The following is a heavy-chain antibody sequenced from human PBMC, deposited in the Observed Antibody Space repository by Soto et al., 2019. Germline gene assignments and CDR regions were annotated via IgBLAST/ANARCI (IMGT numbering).Heavy chain of an antibody. CDR1: GFTFSDYY. J-gene: IGHJ6*02. V-gene: IGHV3-11*01. Sequence: SLRLSCAASGFTFSDYYMSWIRQAPGKGLEWVSYISSSGSTIYYADSVKGRFTISRDNAKNSLYLQMNSLRAEDTAVYYCARQGFYDSSGYYYYGMDVWGQGTTVTVSS. CDR3: ARQGFYDSSGYYYYGMDV. CDR2: ISSSGSTI. D-gene: IGHD3-22*01.